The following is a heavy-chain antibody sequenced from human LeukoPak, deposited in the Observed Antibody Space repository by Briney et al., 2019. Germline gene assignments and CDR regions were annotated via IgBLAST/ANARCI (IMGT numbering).Heavy chain of an antibody. Sequence: GGSLRLSCAASGFTFTSYGVHWIRQAPGKGLEWVSYISSSGSPIYYADSVKGRFTISRDNAKNSLFLQMNSLRAEDTAVYNCARGSFLITFGGFIGWGQGTLVTVSS. J-gene: IGHJ4*02. CDR2: ISSSGSPI. D-gene: IGHD3-16*02. CDR1: GFTFTSYG. CDR3: ARGSFLITFGGFIG. V-gene: IGHV3-48*04.